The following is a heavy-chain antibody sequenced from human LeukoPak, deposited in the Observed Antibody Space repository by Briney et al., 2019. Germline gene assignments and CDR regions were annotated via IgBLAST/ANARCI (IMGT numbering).Heavy chain of an antibody. CDR1: GFTFSTYS. CDR3: AKDTALWFGETTFDY. Sequence: GGSLRLSCAGSGFTFSTYSMNWVRQAPGKGLEWVSFISSSSSSIYYADSLKGRFTISRDNANNSLYLQMNSLRAEDTAVYYCAKDTALWFGETTFDYWGQGTLVTVSS. V-gene: IGHV3-21*04. D-gene: IGHD3-10*01. CDR2: ISSSSSSI. J-gene: IGHJ4*02.